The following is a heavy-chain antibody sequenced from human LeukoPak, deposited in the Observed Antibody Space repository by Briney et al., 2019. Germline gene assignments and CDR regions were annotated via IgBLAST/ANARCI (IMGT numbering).Heavy chain of an antibody. V-gene: IGHV3-7*01. CDR1: GFTFSSYW. CDR3: ARGLYCSSTSCHSYYFDY. Sequence: PGGSLRLSCAASGFTFSSYWMSWVRQAPGKGLEWVANIKQDGSEKYYVDSVKGRFTISRDNAKNSLYLQMNSLRAEDTAVYYCARGLYCSSTSCHSYYFDYWGQGTLVTVSS. CDR2: IKQDGSEK. D-gene: IGHD2-2*01. J-gene: IGHJ4*02.